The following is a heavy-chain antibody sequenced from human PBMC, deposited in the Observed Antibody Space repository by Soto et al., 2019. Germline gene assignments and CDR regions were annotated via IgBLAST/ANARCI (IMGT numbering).Heavy chain of an antibody. CDR2: ISAYNGNT. Sequence: ASVKVSCKASGYTFTSYGISWVRQAPGQGLEWMGWISAYNGNTNYAQKLQGRVTMTTDTSTSTAYMELRSLRSDDTAVYYCARDRAETYYDFWSGYYRTDGYYYGMDVWGQGTTVTVSS. J-gene: IGHJ6*02. CDR3: ARDRAETYYDFWSGYYRTDGYYYGMDV. D-gene: IGHD3-3*01. CDR1: GYTFTSYG. V-gene: IGHV1-18*01.